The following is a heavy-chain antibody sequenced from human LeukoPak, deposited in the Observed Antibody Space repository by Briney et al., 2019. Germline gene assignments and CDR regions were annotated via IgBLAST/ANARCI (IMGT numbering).Heavy chain of an antibody. CDR1: GGTFSSYA. Sequence: GASVKVSCKASGGTFSSYAISWVRQAPGQGLEWMGRIIPILGIANYAQKFQGRVTITADKSTSTAYMELSSLRSEDTAVYYCAREEGYYGSGSEGPAFDIWGQGTMVTVSS. D-gene: IGHD3-10*01. J-gene: IGHJ3*02. CDR2: IIPILGIA. V-gene: IGHV1-69*04. CDR3: AREEGYYGSGSEGPAFDI.